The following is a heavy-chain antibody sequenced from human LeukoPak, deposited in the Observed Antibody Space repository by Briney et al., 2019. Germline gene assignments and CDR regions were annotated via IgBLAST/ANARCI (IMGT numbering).Heavy chain of an antibody. CDR1: VGSISSGDYY. Sequence: PSQTLSLTCTVSVGSISSGDYYWSWIRQPPGKGLEWIGYIYYSGSTYYNPSLKSRVTISVDTSKNQFSLKMSSVTAADTAVYYCASSIAAAGDGMDVWGQGTTVTVSS. J-gene: IGHJ6*02. V-gene: IGHV4-30-4*01. CDR3: ASSIAAAGDGMDV. D-gene: IGHD6-13*01. CDR2: IYYSGST.